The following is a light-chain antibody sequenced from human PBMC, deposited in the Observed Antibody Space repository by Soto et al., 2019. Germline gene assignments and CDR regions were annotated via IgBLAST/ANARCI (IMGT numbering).Light chain of an antibody. V-gene: IGKV1-5*01. CDR3: QQYNSYLRT. Sequence: DIPMTQSPSTLSASVGDRVTITCRASQSISTRLAWYQQKPGKASNLLIYDVSSLESGVPSRFSGGGSGTEFTLTISSLQPDDFATYYCQQYNSYLRTCGQGTKLEIK. CDR1: QSISTR. CDR2: DVS. J-gene: IGKJ2*01.